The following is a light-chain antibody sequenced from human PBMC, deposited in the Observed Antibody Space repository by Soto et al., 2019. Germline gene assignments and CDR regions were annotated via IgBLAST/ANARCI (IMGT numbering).Light chain of an antibody. J-gene: IGKJ4*01. Sequence: DIQMTQSPSSLSASVGDRVTITCRAGQYIGRYLNWYQQKPGKAPKLLIYAASSLQSGVPSRFSGSGSGTDFTLTISSLQPEDFAIYYCQQANSFPLTFGGGTKVDIK. CDR2: AAS. CDR3: QQANSFPLT. V-gene: IGKV1-39*01. CDR1: QYIGRY.